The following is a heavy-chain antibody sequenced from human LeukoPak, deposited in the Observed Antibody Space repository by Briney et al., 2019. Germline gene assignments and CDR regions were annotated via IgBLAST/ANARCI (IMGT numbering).Heavy chain of an antibody. Sequence: GGSLRLSCAASGFTFRNYALTWVRQAPGRGLEWVSSISGAGTYYADSVKGRFSVSRDNYRNRLYLQMSCLRVEDTAVYYCARDPNGDYIGAFDFQRWGQGTLVTVSS. CDR2: ISGAGT. V-gene: IGHV3-23*01. CDR3: ARDPNGDYIGAFDFQR. J-gene: IGHJ1*01. CDR1: GFTFRNYA. D-gene: IGHD4-17*01.